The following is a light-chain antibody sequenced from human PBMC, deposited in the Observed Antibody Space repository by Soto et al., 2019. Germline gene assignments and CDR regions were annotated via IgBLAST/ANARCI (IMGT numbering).Light chain of an antibody. Sequence: ERATLSSMARQSVSSSYLAWYQQKPGQAPRLLIYGASSRATGIPDRFSGSGSGTDFTLTISSLQSEDFAVYYCQQYNNWPPWTFGQGTKVDI. J-gene: IGKJ1*01. CDR3: QQYNNWPPWT. CDR1: QSVSSSY. V-gene: IGKV3D-15*01. CDR2: GAS.